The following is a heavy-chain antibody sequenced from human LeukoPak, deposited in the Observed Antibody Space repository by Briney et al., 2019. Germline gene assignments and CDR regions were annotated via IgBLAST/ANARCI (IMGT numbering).Heavy chain of an antibody. Sequence: GGSLRLSCAASGFTFSSYAMSWVRRAPGKGLEWVSAISGSGGSTYYADSVKGRFTISRDNSKNTLHLQMNSLRAEDTAVYYCAEVWGSGSSDFDYWGQGTLVTVSS. V-gene: IGHV3-23*01. D-gene: IGHD3-22*01. J-gene: IGHJ4*02. CDR1: GFTFSSYA. CDR3: AEVWGSGSSDFDY. CDR2: ISGSGGST.